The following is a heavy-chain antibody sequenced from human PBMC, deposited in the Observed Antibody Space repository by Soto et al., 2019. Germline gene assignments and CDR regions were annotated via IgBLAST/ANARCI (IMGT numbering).Heavy chain of an antibody. CDR2: IRSKTSGGAA. Sequence: EVQLVESGGGLVKPGGSLRLSCAASGFTFSNAWMIWVRQAPGKGLEWLGRIRSKTSGGAADYSAPVEGRFTISRDDQKTTLYLQMNSLKTEETAIYYCATDRFASPVDSWGQGTLVTVSS. CDR3: ATDRFASPVDS. J-gene: IGHJ4*02. CDR1: GFTFSNAW. V-gene: IGHV3-15*01. D-gene: IGHD3-10*01.